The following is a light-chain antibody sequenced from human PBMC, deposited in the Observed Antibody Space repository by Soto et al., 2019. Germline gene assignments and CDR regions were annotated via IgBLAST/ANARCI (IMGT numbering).Light chain of an antibody. Sequence: QPVLTQPPSASGSPGQSVTISCTGTSSDVGGYKYVSWYQQHPGKAPKLLIYEVSKRPSGVPDRFSGSKSGNTASLTVSGLQAADEADYYCSSYADSYNWVFGGGTKLTVL. CDR3: SSYADSYNWV. J-gene: IGLJ3*02. V-gene: IGLV2-8*01. CDR2: EVS. CDR1: SSDVGGYKY.